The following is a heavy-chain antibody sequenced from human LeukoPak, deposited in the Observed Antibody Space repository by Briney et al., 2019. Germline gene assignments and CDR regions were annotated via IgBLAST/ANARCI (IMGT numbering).Heavy chain of an antibody. V-gene: IGHV3-21*01. CDR3: ARGGSLEWLLFAFDI. CDR1: GFTFSSYS. CDR2: ISSSSSYI. J-gene: IGHJ3*02. Sequence: GGSLRLSCAASGFTFSSYSMNWVRQAPGKGLEWVSSISSSSSYIYYADSVKGRFTISRDNAKNSLYLQMNSLRAEDTAVYYCARGGSLEWLLFAFDIWGQGTMVTVSS. D-gene: IGHD3-3*01.